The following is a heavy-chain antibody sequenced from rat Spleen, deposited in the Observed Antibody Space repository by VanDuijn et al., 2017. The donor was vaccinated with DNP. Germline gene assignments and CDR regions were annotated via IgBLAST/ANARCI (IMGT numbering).Heavy chain of an antibody. V-gene: IGHV5-31*01. D-gene: IGHD1-2*01. CDR3: TSKPHIRTAARFDY. Sequence: EVQLVESGGGLVPPGSSLKLSCVASGFTFNNYWMTWIRQAPGKGLEWVASILNIGGTTYYSDSVKGRFSLSRDNAKSTLYLQVNSLRSEDPATFYGTSKPHIRTAARFDYWGQGVMVTVSS. CDR2: ILNIGGTT. CDR1: GFTFNNYW. J-gene: IGHJ2*01.